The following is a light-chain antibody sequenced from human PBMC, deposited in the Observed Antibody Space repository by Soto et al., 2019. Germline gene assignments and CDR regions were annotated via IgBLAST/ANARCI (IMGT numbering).Light chain of an antibody. CDR3: QQRSNWIT. CDR2: GTS. Sequence: EIVLTQSPGTLSLSPGERATLSCRASQSVSSSYLAWYQQKPGQAPRFLIYGTSSRATGIPDRFSGSGSGTDFTLTISSLEPEDFAVYYCQQRSNWITFGQGTKVDIK. CDR1: QSVSSSY. J-gene: IGKJ1*01. V-gene: IGKV3D-20*02.